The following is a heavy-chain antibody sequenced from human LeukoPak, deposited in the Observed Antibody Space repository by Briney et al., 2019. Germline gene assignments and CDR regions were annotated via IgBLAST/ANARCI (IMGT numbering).Heavy chain of an antibody. Sequence: PSETLSLTCTVSGGSISSGDYYWSWIRQPPGKGLEWIGYIYYSGSTYYNPSLKSRVTISVDTSKNQFSLKLSSVTAADTAVYYCARHFTGYWYFDLWGRGTWVTVSS. CDR3: ARHFTGYWYFDL. J-gene: IGHJ2*01. V-gene: IGHV4-30-4*08. CDR2: IYYSGST. CDR1: GGSISSGDYY. D-gene: IGHD3-9*01.